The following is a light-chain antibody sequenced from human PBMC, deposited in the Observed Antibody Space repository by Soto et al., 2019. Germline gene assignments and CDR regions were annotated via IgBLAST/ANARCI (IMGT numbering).Light chain of an antibody. CDR2: KAS. CDR1: LSVSIW. CDR3: KQYKTYYT. Sequence: DIQMTQSPSTLSASVGDRVTITCRASLSVSIWLAWYQQKPGKAPKLLIYKASNLESGVPSRFSGSGSGTEFTLTIRRLQAYDFETYYWKQYKTYYTFGQGTKLEIK. J-gene: IGKJ2*01. V-gene: IGKV1-5*03.